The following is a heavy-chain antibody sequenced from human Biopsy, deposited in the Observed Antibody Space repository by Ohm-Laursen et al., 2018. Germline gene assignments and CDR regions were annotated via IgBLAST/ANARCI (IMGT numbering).Heavy chain of an antibody. D-gene: IGHD4-23*01. CDR2: INHTGYT. J-gene: IGHJ1*01. V-gene: IGHV4-59*11. CDR3: ARGSNEYGGLYFPH. CDR1: GGSITGHY. Sequence: PSVTLSLTCTVSGGSITGHYWTWIRQPPGQGLDWIGHINHTGYTNYKSSLNRRVTISLDTYRKHFSLRLTSWAAADAAVYYCARGSNEYGGLYFPHWGQGTLVTVSS.